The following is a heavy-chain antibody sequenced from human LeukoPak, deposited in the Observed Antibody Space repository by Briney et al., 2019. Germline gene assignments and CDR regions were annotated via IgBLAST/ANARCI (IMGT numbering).Heavy chain of an antibody. CDR2: ISYDGSNK. V-gene: IGHV3-30-3*01. Sequence: GRSLRLSCAASGFTFSSYAMHWVRQAPGKGLEWVAVISYDGSNKYYADSVKGRFTISRDNSKNTLYLQMNSLRAEDTAVYYCARDGGIAVAAPILDPDIWGQGTMVTVSS. D-gene: IGHD6-19*01. CDR1: GFTFSSYA. CDR3: ARDGGIAVAAPILDPDI. J-gene: IGHJ3*02.